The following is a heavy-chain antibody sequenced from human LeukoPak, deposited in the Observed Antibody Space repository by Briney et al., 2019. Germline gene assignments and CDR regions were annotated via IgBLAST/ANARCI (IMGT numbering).Heavy chain of an antibody. CDR1: GGSISSYY. D-gene: IGHD6-13*01. CDR3: ARHTDIAPRSSLKY. V-gene: IGHV4-59*08. Sequence: KPSETLSLTCTVSGGSISSYYWSWIRQTPGKGLEWIGDIYYSGSTNYNPSLKSRVTISVDTSKNQFSLKLSSVTAADTAVYYCARHTDIAPRSSLKYWGQGTLVTVSS. J-gene: IGHJ4*02. CDR2: IYYSGST.